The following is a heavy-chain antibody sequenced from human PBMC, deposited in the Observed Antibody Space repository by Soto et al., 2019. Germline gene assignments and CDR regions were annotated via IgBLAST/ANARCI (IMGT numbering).Heavy chain of an antibody. CDR1: GGSISSGDYY. CDR3: ARRGYCTNGVCYYGMDV. Sequence: SETLSLTXTVSGGSISSGDYYWSWIRQHPGKGLEWIGYIYHSGSTNYNPSLKSRVTISVDKSKNQFSLKLSSVTAADTAVYYCARRGYCTNGVCYYGMDVWGQGTTVTVSS. D-gene: IGHD2-8*01. CDR2: IYHSGST. J-gene: IGHJ6*02. V-gene: IGHV4-31*03.